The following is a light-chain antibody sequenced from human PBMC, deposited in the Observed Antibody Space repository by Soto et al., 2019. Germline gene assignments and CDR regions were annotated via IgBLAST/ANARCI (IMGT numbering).Light chain of an antibody. CDR1: QSVSSSY. J-gene: IGKJ3*01. CDR3: QHCGSALFT. Sequence: EIVLTQSPGTLSLSPGERATLSCRASQSVSSSYLAWYQQKPGQAPRLLIYGASSRATGIPDRFIGSGSGTDFTLTISRLEPEDFEVYYCQHCGSALFTFGPGTKVDIK. CDR2: GAS. V-gene: IGKV3-20*01.